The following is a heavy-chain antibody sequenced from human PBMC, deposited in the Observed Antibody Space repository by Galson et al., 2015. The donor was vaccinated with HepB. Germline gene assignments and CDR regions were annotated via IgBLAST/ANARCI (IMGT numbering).Heavy chain of an antibody. V-gene: IGHV1-69*04. D-gene: IGHD1-1*01. Sequence: SVKVSCKASGGTFTRYASSWVRQAPGRGLEGMARGMPILGISKYAQKFQDRLTISADKSTDTVYMELKGLRPEDTAVYYCARNDANDAIDIWGQGTLVSVSS. CDR1: GGTFTRYA. J-gene: IGHJ4*02. CDR2: GMPILGIS. CDR3: ARNDANDAIDI.